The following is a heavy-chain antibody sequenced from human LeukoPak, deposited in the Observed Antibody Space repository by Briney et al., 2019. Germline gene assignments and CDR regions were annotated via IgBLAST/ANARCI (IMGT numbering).Heavy chain of an antibody. CDR2: ISAYNGNT. V-gene: IGHV1-18*01. J-gene: IGHJ3*02. CDR1: GYTFTSYG. D-gene: IGHD3-10*01. CDR3: AREGSPMVHDVDAFDI. Sequence: ASVKVSCKASGYTFTSYGISWVRQAPGQGLEWMGWISAYNGNTNYAQKLQGRVTMTTDTSTSTAYMELRSLRSDDTALYYCAREGSPMVHDVDAFDIWGQGTMVTVSS.